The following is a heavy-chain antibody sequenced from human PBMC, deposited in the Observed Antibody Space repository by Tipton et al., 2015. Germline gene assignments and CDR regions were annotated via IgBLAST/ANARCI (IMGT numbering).Heavy chain of an antibody. CDR1: GFTFSSYG. CDR2: LWNDGSNK. V-gene: IGHV3-33*01. CDR3: ASDYCCSTPCFGFFDY. Sequence: SLRLSCAAAGFTFSSYGMHWVRQAPGKGLEWVAGLWNDGSNKYYADSVKGRFTISRDNSKNTLYLQMNSLRVEDTAVYFCASDYCCSTPCFGFFDYWGQGTLVTVSS. D-gene: IGHD2-2*01. J-gene: IGHJ4*02.